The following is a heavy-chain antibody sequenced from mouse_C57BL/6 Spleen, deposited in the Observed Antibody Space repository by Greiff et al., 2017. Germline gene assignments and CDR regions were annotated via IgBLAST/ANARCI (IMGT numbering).Heavy chain of an antibody. Sequence: QVQLQQPGAELVKPGASVKLSCKASGYTFTSYWMQWVKQRPGQGLEWIGEIDPSDSYTHYNHKFKGKAPLAVDTSSSTAYMQLSSLTSEDSAVYYCAREGGFDVWGTGTTVTVSS. CDR2: IDPSDSYT. J-gene: IGHJ1*03. CDR3: AREGGFDV. CDR1: GYTFTSYW. V-gene: IGHV1-50*01.